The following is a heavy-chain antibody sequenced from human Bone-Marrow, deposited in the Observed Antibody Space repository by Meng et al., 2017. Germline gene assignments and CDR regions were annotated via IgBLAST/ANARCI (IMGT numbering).Heavy chain of an antibody. D-gene: IGHD4-17*01. V-gene: IGHV1-69*06. CDR2: IIPIFGTA. Sequence: SVKVSCKASGGTFSSYAISWVRQAPGQGLEWMGGIIPIFGTANYAQKFQGRVTITADKSTSTAYMELSSLRSEDTAVYYCARTTVTFLYYYYYGMDVWGQGTTVTVSS. CDR3: ARTTVTFLYYYYYGMDV. CDR1: GGTFSSYA. J-gene: IGHJ6*02.